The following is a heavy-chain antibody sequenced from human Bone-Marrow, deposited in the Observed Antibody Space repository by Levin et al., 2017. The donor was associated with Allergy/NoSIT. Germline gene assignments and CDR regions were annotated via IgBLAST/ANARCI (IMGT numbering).Heavy chain of an antibody. CDR2: ISYDGSNK. CDR1: GFTFSSYG. V-gene: IGHV3-30*18. CDR3: AKFGIRSYAFDI. D-gene: IGHD2-15*01. Sequence: TGGSLRLSCAASGFTFSSYGMHWVRQAPGKGLEWVAVISYDGSNKYYADSVKGRFTISRDNSKNTLYLQMNSLRAEDTAVYYCAKFGIRSYAFDIWGQGTMVTVSS. J-gene: IGHJ3*02.